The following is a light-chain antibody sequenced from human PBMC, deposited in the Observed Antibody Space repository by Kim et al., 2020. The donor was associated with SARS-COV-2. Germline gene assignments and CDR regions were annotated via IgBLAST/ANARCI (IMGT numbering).Light chain of an antibody. CDR3: AAWDDSLSGGV. J-gene: IGLJ3*02. V-gene: IGLV1-47*01. CDR2: GNN. Sequence: QRTTISCGRSSSISGSNYVYWYQQLPGTAPKLLIYGNNQRPSGVPDRFSGSKSGTSASLAISGLQSEDEADYYCAAWDDSLSGGVFGGGTQLTVL. CDR1: SSISGSNY.